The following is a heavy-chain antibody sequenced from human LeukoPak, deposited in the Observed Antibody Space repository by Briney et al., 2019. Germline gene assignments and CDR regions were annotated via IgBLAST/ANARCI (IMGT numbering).Heavy chain of an antibody. CDR3: ARRIGSGWYDY. CDR2: INPGDSDT. J-gene: IGHJ4*02. Sequence: GESLKISCKGAGYSFTSYWIGWVRQMPGKGLEWLGIINPGDSDTRYSPSFQGQVTISADKSISTANLQWSSLKASDTAMYYCARRIGSGWYDYWGQGTLVTVSS. V-gene: IGHV5-51*01. CDR1: GYSFTSYW. D-gene: IGHD6-19*01.